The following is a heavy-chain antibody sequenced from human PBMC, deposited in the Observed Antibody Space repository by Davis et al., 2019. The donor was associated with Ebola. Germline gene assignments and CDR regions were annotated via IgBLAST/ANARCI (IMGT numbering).Heavy chain of an antibody. CDR1: GFTFDDYA. Sequence: SLKISCAASGFTFDDYAVHWVRQAPGKGLEWVSGISWNSGSIGYADSVKGRFTISRDNAKNSLYLQMNSLRAEDTALYYCAKDSYYYGMDVWGKGTTVTVSS. CDR3: AKDSYYYGMDV. V-gene: IGHV3-9*01. CDR2: ISWNSGSI. J-gene: IGHJ6*04.